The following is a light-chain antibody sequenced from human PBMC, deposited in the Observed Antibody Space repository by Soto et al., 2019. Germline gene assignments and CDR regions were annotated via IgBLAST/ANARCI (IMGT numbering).Light chain of an antibody. CDR3: QQYRLYRSWT. CDR2: KAA. Sequence: DIQMTQSPSTLSASVGDRVTITCRASQSISGWLAWYQQKPGKAPKLLIYKAASLESGVPSRFSGSGSGTEFSLTISRLQPNDFATFYCQQYRLYRSWTSGQGTKEAIK. V-gene: IGKV1-5*03. J-gene: IGKJ1*01. CDR1: QSISGW.